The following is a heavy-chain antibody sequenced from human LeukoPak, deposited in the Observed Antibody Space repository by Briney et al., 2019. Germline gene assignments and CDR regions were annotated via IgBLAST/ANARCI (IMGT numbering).Heavy chain of an antibody. J-gene: IGHJ6*03. D-gene: IGHD6-6*01. V-gene: IGHV4-38-2*01. Sequence: SSETLSLTCAVSGYSMTSGYYWAWIRQPPGEALEWIASIYHNGDTYYNSTLKSRVTMSVDTSKNQFSLKLSSVTAADTAVYYCARAARLSSYYYYYMDVWGKGTTVTVSS. CDR1: GYSMTSGYY. CDR3: ARAARLSSYYYYYMDV. CDR2: IYHNGDT.